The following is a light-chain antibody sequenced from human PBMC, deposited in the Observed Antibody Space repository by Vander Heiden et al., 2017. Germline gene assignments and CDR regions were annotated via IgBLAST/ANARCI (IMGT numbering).Light chain of an antibody. V-gene: IGLV1-44*01. J-gene: IGLJ2*01. Sequence: SVLTPAPPASMTPGHRVTISCSGSSSNIGSNAVNWYQVVPGTAPKLLIYSDNRRPSGVPDRFSGSKSGTSAALAISGLQSEDEAHYYCAAWDDSLDGHVIFGGGTKLTVL. CDR2: SDN. CDR3: AAWDDSLDGHVI. CDR1: SSNIGSNA.